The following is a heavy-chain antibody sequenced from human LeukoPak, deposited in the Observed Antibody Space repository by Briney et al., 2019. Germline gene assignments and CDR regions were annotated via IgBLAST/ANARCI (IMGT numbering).Heavy chain of an antibody. J-gene: IGHJ4*02. CDR1: GGSFSGYY. CDR3: ARGLSSGSLDY. CDR2: INHSGST. D-gene: IGHD3-22*01. V-gene: IGHV4-34*01. Sequence: PSETLSLTCAVYGGSFSGYYWSWIRQPPGKGLEWIGEINHSGSTNYNPSLKSRVTISVDTSKNQSSLKLSSVTAADTAVYYCARGLSSGSLDYWGQGTLVTVSS.